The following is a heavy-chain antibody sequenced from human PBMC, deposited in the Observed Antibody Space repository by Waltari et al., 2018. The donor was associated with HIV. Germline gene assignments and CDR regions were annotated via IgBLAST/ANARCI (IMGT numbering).Heavy chain of an antibody. J-gene: IGHJ4*02. CDR3: AKDYSGSYTRGYSDY. D-gene: IGHD1-26*01. CDR2: ISGKGGST. Sequence: EVQLLESGGGLVQPGGSLRLSCAASGFTFINYAMSWVRQAPGKGLEWVSGISGKGGSTDYAESVKGRFTISRDNSKNTLYLQMNSLRAEDTALYYCAKDYSGSYTRGYSDYWGQGTLVTVSS. CDR1: GFTFINYA. V-gene: IGHV3-23*01.